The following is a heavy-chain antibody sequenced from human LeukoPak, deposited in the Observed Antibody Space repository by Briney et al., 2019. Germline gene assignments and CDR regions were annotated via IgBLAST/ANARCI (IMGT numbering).Heavy chain of an antibody. CDR2: IYYSGST. Sequence: SETLSLTCTVSGDSISSSSYYWGWIRQPPGKGLEWIGSIYYSGSTYYNPSLKSRVTISVGTSKNQFSLKLSSVTAADTAVYYCASHTYSYSSSFFDPWGQGALVTVSS. CDR1: GDSISSSSYY. CDR3: ASHTYSYSSSFFDP. D-gene: IGHD6-13*01. V-gene: IGHV4-39*01. J-gene: IGHJ5*02.